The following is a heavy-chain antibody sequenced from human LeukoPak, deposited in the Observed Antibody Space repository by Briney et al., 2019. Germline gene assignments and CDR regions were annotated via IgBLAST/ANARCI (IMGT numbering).Heavy chain of an antibody. J-gene: IGHJ4*02. CDR1: GFPFSNYG. D-gene: IGHD5-18*01. CDR3: ARDGYSYGMVFDY. V-gene: IGHV3-30*03. Sequence: RPGGSLILSCAASGFPFSNYGMHWVRQAPGKGLEWVAVISADGIDKYYADSVKGRFTISRDNSKNTLYLQMSSLRPEDTAVYYCARDGYSYGMVFDYWGQGTLVAVSS. CDR2: ISADGIDK.